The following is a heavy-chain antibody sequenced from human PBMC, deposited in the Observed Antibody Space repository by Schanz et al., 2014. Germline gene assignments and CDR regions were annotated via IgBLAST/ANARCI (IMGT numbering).Heavy chain of an antibody. CDR3: ARDKGGYYPFDY. D-gene: IGHD3-3*01. V-gene: IGHV3-48*04. CDR1: GFTFSSHS. CDR2: ISGSGNTI. J-gene: IGHJ4*02. Sequence: EVQLVESGGNLVQPGGSLRLSCVASGFTFSSHSMNWVRQAPGQGLEWLSYISGSGNTIYYADSVKGRFTISRDNAKNSLYLQMNSLRAEDTAVYYCARDKGGYYPFDYWGRGTLVTVSS.